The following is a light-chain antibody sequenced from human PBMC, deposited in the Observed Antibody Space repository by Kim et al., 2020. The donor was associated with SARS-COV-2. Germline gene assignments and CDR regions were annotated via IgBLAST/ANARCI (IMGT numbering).Light chain of an antibody. V-gene: IGLV1-51*01. CDR2: AND. Sequence: GQKGALSCSGSTSNSANDYVTWYQQLPGTAPKLLMYANDKRPSGIPDRFSGSKSGTSATLGITGLQTGDEADYFCGTWDTRLKVGVFGGGTQLTVL. J-gene: IGLJ2*01. CDR3: GTWDTRLKVGV. CDR1: TSNSANDY.